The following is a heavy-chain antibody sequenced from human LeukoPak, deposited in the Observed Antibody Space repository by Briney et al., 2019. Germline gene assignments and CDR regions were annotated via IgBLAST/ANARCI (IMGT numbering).Heavy chain of an antibody. J-gene: IGHJ5*02. CDR3: ARTPMSYGDYRGWFDP. Sequence: GGSLRLSCAASGFTISAFAMHWVRQASDRGLEWVAVVSYDGSNKHYADSVRSRFAISRDISKNTVYLQMNSLRPEDTALYSCARTPMSYGDYRGWFDPWGQGTLVSVSS. CDR1: GFTISAFA. V-gene: IGHV3-30*09. D-gene: IGHD4-17*01. CDR2: VSYDGSNK.